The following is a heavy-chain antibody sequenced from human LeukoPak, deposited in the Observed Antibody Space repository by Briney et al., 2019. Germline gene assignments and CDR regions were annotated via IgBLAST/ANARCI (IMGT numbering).Heavy chain of an antibody. CDR2: IDPNTGQT. CDR1: GYTFTAYC. J-gene: IGHJ4*02. Sequence: ASVKVSCKASGYTFTAYCIHWGRQAPGQGLEWMGWIDPNTGQTDSAQKFQGRVTVTRDTSINTAYMDLSSLRSDDTAVYYCARVVGQGTAMPSRDFFDYWGQGTLVTVSS. V-gene: IGHV1-2*02. D-gene: IGHD5-18*01. CDR3: ARVVGQGTAMPSRDFFDY.